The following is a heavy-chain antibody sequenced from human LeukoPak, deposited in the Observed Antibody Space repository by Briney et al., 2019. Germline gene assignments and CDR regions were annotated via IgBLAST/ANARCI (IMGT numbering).Heavy chain of an antibody. CDR3: AKDLYYYDTNAYYFDWFDP. Sequence: SETLSLTCTVSGGSISSYYWSWIRQPPGKGLEWIGYIYNSGSPNYNPSLKSRVTMSVDTSKNQFSLKLGSVTAADTAVYYCAKDLYYYDTNAYYFDWFDPWGQGTLVTVSS. V-gene: IGHV4-59*01. CDR1: GGSISSYY. D-gene: IGHD3-22*01. J-gene: IGHJ5*02. CDR2: IYNSGSP.